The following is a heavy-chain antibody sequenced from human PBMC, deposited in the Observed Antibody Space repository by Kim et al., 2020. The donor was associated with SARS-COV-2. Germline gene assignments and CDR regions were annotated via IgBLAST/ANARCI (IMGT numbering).Heavy chain of an antibody. D-gene: IGHD2-15*01. CDR2: IYPGDSDT. CDR1: GYSFTSYW. V-gene: IGHV5-51*01. Sequence: GESLKISCKGSGYSFTSYWIGWVRQMPGKGLEWMGIIYPGDSDTRYSPSFQGQVTISADKSISTAYLQWSSLKASDTAMYYCARGDVGYCSGGSCGGSFDYWGQGTLVTVSS. CDR3: ARGDVGYCSGGSCGGSFDY. J-gene: IGHJ4*02.